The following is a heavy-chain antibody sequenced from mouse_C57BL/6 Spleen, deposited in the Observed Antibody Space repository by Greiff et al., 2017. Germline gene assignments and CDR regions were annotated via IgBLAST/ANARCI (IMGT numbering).Heavy chain of an antibody. CDR2: INPISGSP. CDR3: ARSGPLRGYAMDY. Sequence: QVQLQPSGAELARPGASVKMSCKASGYTFTSYTMHWVKQRPGQGLEWIGYINPISGSPKYNQKFKDKATLTADKSSSTAYMQLSSLTSEDAAVYYCARSGPLRGYAMDYWGQGTSVTVSS. J-gene: IGHJ4*01. CDR1: GYTFTSYT. D-gene: IGHD1-1*01. V-gene: IGHV1-4*01.